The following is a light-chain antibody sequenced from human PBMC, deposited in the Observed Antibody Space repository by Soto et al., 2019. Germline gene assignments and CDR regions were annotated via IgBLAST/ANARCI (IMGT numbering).Light chain of an antibody. CDR2: EVS. J-gene: IGLJ2*01. CDR3: SSYTSDNTLV. CDR1: SSDVGGYNY. Sequence: QSALTQPASVSGSPGQSITISCTGTSSDVGGYNYVSWYQHHPGKAPKLIIYEVSNRPSGVSNRFSGSKSGNTASLTISGLQAEDETDYYCSSYTSDNTLVFGEGTKLTVL. V-gene: IGLV2-14*01.